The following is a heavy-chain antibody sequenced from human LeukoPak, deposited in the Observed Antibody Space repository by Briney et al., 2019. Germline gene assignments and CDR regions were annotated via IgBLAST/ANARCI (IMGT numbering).Heavy chain of an antibody. D-gene: IGHD6-13*01. V-gene: IGHV3-30*04. Sequence: PGGSLRLSCAASGFTFSSYAMHWVRQAPGKGLEWVAVISYDGSNKYYADSVKGRFTISRDNSKNTLYLQMNSLRAEDTAVYYCATLCGSSSCRNAFDIWGQGTMVTVSS. CDR1: GFTFSSYA. J-gene: IGHJ3*02. CDR2: ISYDGSNK. CDR3: ATLCGSSSCRNAFDI.